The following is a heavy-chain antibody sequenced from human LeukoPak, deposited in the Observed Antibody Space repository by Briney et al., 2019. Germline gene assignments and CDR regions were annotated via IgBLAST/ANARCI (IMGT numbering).Heavy chain of an antibody. CDR1: GGSISSGGYS. V-gene: IGHV4-30-2*01. J-gene: IGHJ4*02. D-gene: IGHD3-10*01. CDR3: ASAPRLWFGELSFDY. CDR2: IYHSGST. Sequence: SETLSLTCAVSGGSISSGGYSWSWIRQPPGKGLEWIGYIYHSGSTYYNPSLKSRVTISVDRSKNQFSLKLSSVTAADTAVYYCASAPRLWFGELSFDYWGQGTLVTVSS.